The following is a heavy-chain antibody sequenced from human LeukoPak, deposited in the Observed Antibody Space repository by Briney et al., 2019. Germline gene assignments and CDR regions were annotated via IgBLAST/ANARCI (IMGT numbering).Heavy chain of an antibody. V-gene: IGHV3-23*01. D-gene: IGHD3-9*01. CDR2: IDSSGGYM. CDR1: GFTFSSYG. Sequence: PGGTLRLSCAASGFTFSSYGLSWVRQAPGKGLEWVSSIDSSGGYMFYADSVKGRFTISRDSSKNTLYLQMNSLGAEDTAVYYCARGGGGNSDFLTTYTGASLXFDXXXQGXLVTV. J-gene: IGHJ4*02. CDR3: ARGGGGNSDFLTTYTGASLXFDX.